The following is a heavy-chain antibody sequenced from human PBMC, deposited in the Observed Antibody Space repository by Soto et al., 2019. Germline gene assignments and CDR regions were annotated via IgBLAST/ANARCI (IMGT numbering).Heavy chain of an antibody. J-gene: IGHJ6*02. V-gene: IGHV3-30*18. Sequence: QVRLVESGGAVVQPGGSLRLSCEVSGITISDFGFHWVRQAPGKGLDGVAVISSGGNEIYYVDSVKGRFTISRDNSINTLFLQMNDLTTEDTAVYFCANRCTNSVRCGVDAWGQGTTVTVTS. CDR3: ANRCTNSVRCGVDA. CDR1: GITISDFG. D-gene: IGHD2-8*01. CDR2: ISSGGNEI.